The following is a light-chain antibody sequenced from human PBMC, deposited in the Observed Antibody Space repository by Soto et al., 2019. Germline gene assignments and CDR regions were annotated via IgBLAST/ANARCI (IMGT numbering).Light chain of an antibody. CDR2: HNY. J-gene: IGLJ1*01. CDR3: SAWDDSLSAYV. Sequence: QSALTQPPSASGTPGQRVTISCSGSSSNIGSDFVYWYQQLPGTAPKLLIYHNYQRPSGVPDRFSSSKSGTSGSLAISDLRSEDEADYYCSAWDDSLSAYVFGAGTKVTVL. V-gene: IGLV1-47*01. CDR1: SSNIGSDF.